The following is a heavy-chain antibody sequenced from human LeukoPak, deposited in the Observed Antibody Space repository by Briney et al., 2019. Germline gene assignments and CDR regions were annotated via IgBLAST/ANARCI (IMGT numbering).Heavy chain of an antibody. CDR1: GLTFSSYA. CDR3: AREPPGGGFDY. V-gene: IGHV3-66*01. D-gene: IGHD3-16*01. CDR2: VYSGGNT. Sequence: PGGSLRLSCSASGLTFSSYAMHWVRQAPGKGLEWVSVVYSGGNTYYADSVKGRFTISRDNSKNTLYLQMNSLRAEDTAVYYCAREPPGGGFDYWGQGTLVTVSS. J-gene: IGHJ4*02.